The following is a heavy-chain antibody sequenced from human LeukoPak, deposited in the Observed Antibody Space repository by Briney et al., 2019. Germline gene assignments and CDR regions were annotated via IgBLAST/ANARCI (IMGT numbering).Heavy chain of an antibody. D-gene: IGHD2-2*01. V-gene: IGHV4-59*01. J-gene: IGHJ5*02. Sequence: SETLSLTCTVSGGSISSYYWSWIRQPPGKGLEWIGYIYYSGSTNYNPSLKSRVTISVDTSKNQFSLKLSSVTAADTAVYYCARENIVVVPAAIVWFDPWGQGNLGTAS. CDR3: ARENIVVVPAAIVWFDP. CDR1: GGSISSYY. CDR2: IYYSGST.